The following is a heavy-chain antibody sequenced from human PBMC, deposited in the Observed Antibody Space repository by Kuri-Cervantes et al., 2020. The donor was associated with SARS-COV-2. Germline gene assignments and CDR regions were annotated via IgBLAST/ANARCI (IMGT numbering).Heavy chain of an antibody. CDR1: GGTFSSYA. J-gene: IGHJ4*02. CDR2: TIPLFGTT. V-gene: IGHV1-69*06. D-gene: IGHD3-10*01. CDR3: ARGDPSGSYRGYFDS. Sequence: SVKVSCKASGGTFSSYAVTWVRQSPGQGLEWMGRTIPLFGTTIYAQKFRGRVTLTADKSTNTAYMELSSLRSDDTAVYFCARGDPSGSYRGYFDSWGQGTLVTVSS.